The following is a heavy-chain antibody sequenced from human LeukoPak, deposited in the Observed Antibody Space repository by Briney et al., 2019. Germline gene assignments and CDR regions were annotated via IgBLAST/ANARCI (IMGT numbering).Heavy chain of an antibody. J-gene: IGHJ5*02. CDR1: GFTFSSYA. CDR2: ISGSGGST. V-gene: IGHV3-23*01. CDR3: AKDPRRSGYQNWFDP. D-gene: IGHD3-22*01. Sequence: GSLRLSCAASGFTFSSYAMSWVRQAPGKGLEWVSAISGSGGSTYYADSVKGRFTISRDNSKNTLYLQMNSLRAEGTAVYYCAKDPRRSGYQNWFDPWGQGTLVTVSS.